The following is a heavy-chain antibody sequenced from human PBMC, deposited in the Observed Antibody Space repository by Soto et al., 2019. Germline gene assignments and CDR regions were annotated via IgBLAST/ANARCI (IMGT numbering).Heavy chain of an antibody. CDR2: VYYIGST. Sequence: SETLSLTCTVSGDSISDYYWNWIRQPPGKGLEWIGYVYYIGSTNYNPSLKSRVTISVDTSKNQFSLKLSSVTAADTAVYYCARGRVVPAVHFDYWGQGTLVTVSS. CDR3: ARGRVVPAVHFDY. J-gene: IGHJ4*02. D-gene: IGHD2-2*01. V-gene: IGHV4-59*01. CDR1: GDSISDYY.